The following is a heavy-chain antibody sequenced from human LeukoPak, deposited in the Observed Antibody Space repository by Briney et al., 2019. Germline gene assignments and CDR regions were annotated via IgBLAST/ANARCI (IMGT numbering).Heavy chain of an antibody. D-gene: IGHD3-22*01. CDR1: GFTFNNAW. CDR3: TTLQMYYYDSSGYYFFDY. V-gene: IGHV3-15*01. CDR2: IRSKTDGGTT. Sequence: GGSLRLSCAASGFTFNNAWMNWVRQAPGKGLEWVGRIRSKTDGGTTEYAAPVRGRFTISRDDSRNTLHLQMNSLKTEDTAVYYCTTLQMYYYDSSGYYFFDYWGQGTLVTVSS. J-gene: IGHJ4*02.